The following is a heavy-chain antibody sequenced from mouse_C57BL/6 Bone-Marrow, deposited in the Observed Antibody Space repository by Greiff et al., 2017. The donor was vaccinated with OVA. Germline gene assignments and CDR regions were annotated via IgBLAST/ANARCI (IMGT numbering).Heavy chain of an antibody. J-gene: IGHJ4*01. Sequence: EVKLVESGEGLVKPGGSLKLSCAASGFTFSSYAMSWVRQTPEKRLEWVAYISSGGDSIYYADTVKGRFTISRDNAKNTLYLQISSLKSEDTAMYYCTRLLDAMDYWGQGTSVTVSS. CDR1: GFTFSSYA. V-gene: IGHV5-9-1*02. D-gene: IGHD2-1*01. CDR3: TRLLDAMDY. CDR2: ISSGGDSI.